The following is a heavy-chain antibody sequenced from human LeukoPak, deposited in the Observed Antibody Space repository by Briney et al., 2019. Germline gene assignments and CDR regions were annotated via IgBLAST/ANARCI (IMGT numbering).Heavy chain of an antibody. CDR2: IYSGGST. CDR1: GFTVSSNY. CDR3: VRYSGNYHAFDI. J-gene: IGHJ3*02. Sequence: PGGSLRLSCAASGFTVSSNYMSWVRQAPGKGLEWVSVIYSGGSTYYADSVKGRFTISRDNAKNSLYLQLNSLRAEDTAVFYCVRYSGNYHAFDIWGQGTMVTVSS. D-gene: IGHD1-26*01. V-gene: IGHV3-53*01.